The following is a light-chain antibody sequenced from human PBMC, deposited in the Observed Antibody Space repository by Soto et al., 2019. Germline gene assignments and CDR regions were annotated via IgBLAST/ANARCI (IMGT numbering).Light chain of an antibody. CDR2: DAS. CDR3: QQYNGYSS. J-gene: IGKJ1*01. CDR1: QSISSW. Sequence: DIQMTQSPSTLSASVGDRVTITCRASQSISSWLAWYQQKPGKAPKLLIYDASSLESGVPSRFSGSXXXXGXXLTISRLQPDDFATYYCQQYNGYSSFGQGTKVEIK. V-gene: IGKV1-5*01.